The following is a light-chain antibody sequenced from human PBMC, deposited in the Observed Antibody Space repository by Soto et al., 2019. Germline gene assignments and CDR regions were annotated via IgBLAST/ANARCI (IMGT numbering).Light chain of an antibody. CDR1: SSDVGGYNC. CDR2: DVT. V-gene: IGLV2-11*01. CDR3: CSYAGSYTLI. Sequence: SALTQPRSVSGSPGQSVTVSCTGTSSDVGGYNCVSWYQQHPGKAPKLIISDVTNRPSGVPDRFSGSKSGNTASLTISGLQAEDEAEYYCCSYAGSYTLIFGGGTKLTVL. J-gene: IGLJ2*01.